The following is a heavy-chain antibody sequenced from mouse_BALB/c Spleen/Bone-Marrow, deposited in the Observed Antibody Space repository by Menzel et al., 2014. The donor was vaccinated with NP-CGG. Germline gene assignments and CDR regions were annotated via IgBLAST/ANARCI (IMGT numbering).Heavy chain of an antibody. CDR1: GYTFTSYW. Sequence: VQLQESGAELVKPGASVKLSCKASGYTFTSYWMHWVKQRPGQGLEWIGEMDPNTGRTDYNKKFKSQVSLTVDKSSSTSYMHLSILTSDYSAVYYCARINCYHYWGQGTTLTVSS. V-gene: IGHV1S81*02. CDR3: ARINCYHY. J-gene: IGHJ2*01. CDR2: MDPNTGRT. D-gene: IGHD2-12*01.